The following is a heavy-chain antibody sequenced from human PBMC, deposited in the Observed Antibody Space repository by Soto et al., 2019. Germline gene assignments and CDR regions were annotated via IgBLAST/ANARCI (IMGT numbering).Heavy chain of an antibody. CDR1: GFTVSSNY. J-gene: IGHJ3*02. D-gene: IGHD1-1*01. Sequence: EVQLVEAGGGLVQPGGSLRLSCAASGFTVSSNYMSWVRQAPGKGLEWVSVIYSGGSTYYADSVKGRFTISRDNSKNTLYLQMNSLRAEDTAVYYCACWNPDHDAFDIWGQGTMVTVSS. CDR2: IYSGGST. V-gene: IGHV3-66*01. CDR3: ACWNPDHDAFDI.